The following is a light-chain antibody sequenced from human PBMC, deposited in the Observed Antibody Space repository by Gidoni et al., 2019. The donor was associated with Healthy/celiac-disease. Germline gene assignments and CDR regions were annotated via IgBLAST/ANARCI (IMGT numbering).Light chain of an antibody. J-gene: IGKJ4*01. CDR3: QRSYSTLT. CDR1: QSISSY. V-gene: IGKV1-39*01. Sequence: DSQMTQSPSSLSASVGDRVTITCRASQSISSYLNWYQQKPGKAPKLLIYAASSLQSGVPSRFSGSGSETDFTLTISSLQPEYFATYYCQRSYSTLTFXGXTKVEIK. CDR2: AAS.